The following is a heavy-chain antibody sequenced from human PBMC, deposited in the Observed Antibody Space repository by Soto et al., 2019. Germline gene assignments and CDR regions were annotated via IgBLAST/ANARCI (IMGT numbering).Heavy chain of an antibody. D-gene: IGHD4-17*01. J-gene: IGHJ4*02. CDR2: IYYSGST. CDR1: GGSISSYY. Sequence: PSETLCLTCTVSGGSISSYYWSWIRQPPGKGLEWIGYIYYSGSTNYNPSLKSRVTISVDTSKNQFSLKLSSVTAADTAVYYCARHVRTTVTKFDYWGQGTLVTVSS. CDR3: ARHVRTTVTKFDY. V-gene: IGHV4-59*08.